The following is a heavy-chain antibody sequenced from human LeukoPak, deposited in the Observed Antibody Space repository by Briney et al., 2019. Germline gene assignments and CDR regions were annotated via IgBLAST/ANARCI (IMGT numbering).Heavy chain of an antibody. D-gene: IGHD3-22*01. CDR1: GGSISSSSYY. CDR3: ARTGTYYYDSSGYYVPSLFDY. Sequence: SETLSLTCTVSGGSISSSSYYWGWIRQPPGKGLEWIGSIYYSGSTYYNPSLKSRVTISVDTSKNQFSLKLSSVTAADTAVYYCARTGTYYYDSSGYYVPSLFDYWGQGTLVTVSS. CDR2: IYYSGST. J-gene: IGHJ4*02. V-gene: IGHV4-39*01.